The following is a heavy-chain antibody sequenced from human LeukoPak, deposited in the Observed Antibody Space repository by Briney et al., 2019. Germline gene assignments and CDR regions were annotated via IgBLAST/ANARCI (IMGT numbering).Heavy chain of an antibody. CDR1: GYIFTNYL. J-gene: IGHJ4*02. V-gene: IGHV5-51*01. Sequence: GESLKISCKASGYIFTNYLIGWVRQMPGKGLEWMGIIYPRDSDTRYSPSFQGQVTVSADKSISTAYLQWNTLEASDTAMYYCARRQYSGYDFDFWGQGTLVTVSS. D-gene: IGHD5-12*01. CDR2: IYPRDSDT. CDR3: ARRQYSGYDFDF.